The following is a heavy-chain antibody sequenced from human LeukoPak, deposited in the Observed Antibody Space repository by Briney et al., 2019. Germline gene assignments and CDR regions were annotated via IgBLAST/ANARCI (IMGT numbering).Heavy chain of an antibody. CDR3: ATLTGTTMRNWFDP. CDR1: GGSISSGDYY. J-gene: IGHJ5*02. V-gene: IGHV4-30-4*01. Sequence: PSETLSLTCTVSGGSISSGDYYWTWIRQPPGKGLEWIGYIYYSGSTYYNPSLKSRVTISVDTSKNQFSLKLSSVTAADTAVYYCATLTGTTMRNWFDPWGQGTLVTVSS. CDR2: IYYSGST. D-gene: IGHD1-7*01.